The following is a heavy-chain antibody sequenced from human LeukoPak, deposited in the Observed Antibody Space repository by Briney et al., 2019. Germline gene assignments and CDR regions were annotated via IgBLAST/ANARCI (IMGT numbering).Heavy chain of an antibody. V-gene: IGHV3-53*01. J-gene: IGHJ5*02. CDR1: GVTVSSNY. CDR3: ARVARYNWFDP. CDR2: IYSGGGT. Sequence: GGSLRLSCAASGVTVSSNYMSWVRQAPGKGLEWVSVIYSGGGTYYTDSVKGRFTISRDSSKNTLYLQMNSLRAEDTAVYYCARVARYNWFDPWGQGTLVTVSS.